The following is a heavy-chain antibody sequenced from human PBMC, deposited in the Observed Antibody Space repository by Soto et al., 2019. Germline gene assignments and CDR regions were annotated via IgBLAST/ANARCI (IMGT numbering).Heavy chain of an antibody. V-gene: IGHV1-46*01. CDR1: GYTFTSYY. D-gene: IGHD5-18*01. CDR3: ARDPTGRVSYGMDV. Sequence: QVQLVQSGAEVKKPGASVKLSCKASGYTFTSYYMHWVRQAPGQGLEWMGIINPSGGSTSYAQKCRGRVTXXRXTXXSTVYMELSSLRSEDTAVYYCARDPTGRVSYGMDVWGQGTTVTVSS. CDR2: INPSGGST. J-gene: IGHJ6*02.